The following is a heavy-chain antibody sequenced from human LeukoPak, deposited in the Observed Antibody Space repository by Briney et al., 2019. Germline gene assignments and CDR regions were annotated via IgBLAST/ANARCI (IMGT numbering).Heavy chain of an antibody. CDR1: GYTFTSYY. V-gene: IGHV1-46*01. CDR3: ARETPTQDYGDYQPVRWYSWYFDL. Sequence: ASVKVSCKASGYTFTSYYMHWVRQAPGQGLEWMGIINPSGGSTSYAQTFQGRVTMTRATSTSTVYMELSSLRSEDTAVYYCARETPTQDYGDYQPVRWYSWYFDLWGRGTLVTVSS. J-gene: IGHJ2*01. D-gene: IGHD4-17*01. CDR2: INPSGGST.